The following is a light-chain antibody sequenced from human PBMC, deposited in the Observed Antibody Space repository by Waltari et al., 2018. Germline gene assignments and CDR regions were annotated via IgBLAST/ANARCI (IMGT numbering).Light chain of an antibody. V-gene: IGKV1-9*01. CDR2: AAS. CDR1: QGISSY. CDR3: QQLNSFPYT. J-gene: IGKJ2*01. Sequence: DIQFTQSPSFLSASVGDRVTITCRASQGISSYLAWYQQQPGEAPKLLISAASTLQSGVPSRFSGSGSGTEFTLTIRSLQPEDFATYYCQQLNSFPYTFGQGTKLDIK.